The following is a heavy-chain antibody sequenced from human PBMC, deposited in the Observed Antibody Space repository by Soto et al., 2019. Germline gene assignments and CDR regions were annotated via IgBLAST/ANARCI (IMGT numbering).Heavy chain of an antibody. CDR2: INPKTAAT. CDR3: ARTKWGLNYYNGMDV. D-gene: IGHD1-26*01. V-gene: IGHV1-2*02. CDR1: GYSFRDYF. J-gene: IGHJ6*02. Sequence: QVQLVQSGAEVKKSGASVKVSCKPSGYSFRDYFIQWVRQAPGQGLEWVAWINPKTAATNYAKKFQGRVSLTWDTSSTTAYMELTRLRPDDTAVYYCARTKWGLNYYNGMDVWGQGTTVIVSS.